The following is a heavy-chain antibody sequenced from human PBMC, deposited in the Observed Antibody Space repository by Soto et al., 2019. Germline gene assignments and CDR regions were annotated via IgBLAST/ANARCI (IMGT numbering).Heavy chain of an antibody. CDR1: GYTFPSYG. CDR2: INPGNGKT. CDR3: ARGGYFDSSGYLGY. D-gene: IGHD3-22*01. J-gene: IGHJ4*02. V-gene: IGHV1-3*01. Sequence: QVQLVQSGAEVKKPGASVRVSCKASGYTFPSYGMNWVRQAPGRRLEWMGWINPGNGKTKYSQKVQGRLIITRDASASTAYRQLSSLTSEDTAIYYFARGGYFDSSGYLGYWGQGTLVTVSS.